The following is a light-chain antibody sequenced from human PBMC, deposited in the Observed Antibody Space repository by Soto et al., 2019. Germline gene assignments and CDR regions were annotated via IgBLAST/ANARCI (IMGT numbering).Light chain of an antibody. CDR1: QSISSN. J-gene: IGKJ5*01. CDR2: GAS. V-gene: IGKV3-20*01. Sequence: ETVMTQSPATLSVSPGERATLSCRASQSISSNLAWYQQKPGQAPRLLIYGASSRATGIPDRFSGSGSGTDFTLTISRLEPEDFAVYYCQQHGTSPITFGQGTRLEI. CDR3: QQHGTSPIT.